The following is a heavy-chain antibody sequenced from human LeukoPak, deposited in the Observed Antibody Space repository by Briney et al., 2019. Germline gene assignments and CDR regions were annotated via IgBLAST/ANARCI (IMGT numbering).Heavy chain of an antibody. Sequence: SEALSLTCAVYGGSFSGYYWSWIRQPPGKGLEWIGEINHSGSTNYNPSLKSRVTISVDTSKNQFSLKLSSVTAADTAVYHCARHRMYYYDSSGYYYGTVYYFDYWGQGTLVTVSS. CDR3: ARHRMYYYDSSGYYYGTVYYFDY. CDR1: GGSFSGYY. D-gene: IGHD3-22*01. V-gene: IGHV4-34*01. CDR2: INHSGST. J-gene: IGHJ4*02.